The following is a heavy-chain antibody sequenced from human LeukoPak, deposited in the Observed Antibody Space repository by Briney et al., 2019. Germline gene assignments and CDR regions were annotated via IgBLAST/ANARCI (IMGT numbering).Heavy chain of an antibody. V-gene: IGHV4-39*01. CDR1: GGSLSSSSYY. J-gene: IGHJ6*03. D-gene: IGHD5-12*01. CDR2: IYYSGST. Sequence: PSETLSLTCTVSGGSLSSSSYYWGWIRQPPGKGLEWIGSIYYSGSTYYNPSLKSRVTISVDTSKNQFSLKLSSVTAADTAVYYCARVDIVAIGYYYMDVWGKGTTVTVSS. CDR3: ARVDIVAIGYYYMDV.